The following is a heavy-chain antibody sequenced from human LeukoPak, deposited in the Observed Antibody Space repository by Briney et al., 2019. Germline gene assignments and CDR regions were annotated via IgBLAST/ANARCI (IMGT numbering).Heavy chain of an antibody. J-gene: IGHJ3*02. CDR2: IFYSGST. V-gene: IGHV4-34*12. CDR3: AKSNGYGLVDI. D-gene: IGHD3-10*01. CDR1: GGSFSGYY. Sequence: SETLSLTCAVYGGSFSGYYWSWIRQPPGKGLEWIGNIFYSGSTYYSPSVKSRVTISLDTSRNQFSLKLNSVTAADTAVYYCAKSNGYGLVDIWGQGTMVTVSS.